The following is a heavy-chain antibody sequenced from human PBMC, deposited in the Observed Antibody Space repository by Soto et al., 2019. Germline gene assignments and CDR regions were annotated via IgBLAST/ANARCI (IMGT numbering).Heavy chain of an antibody. D-gene: IGHD3-22*01. CDR2: INPSGGST. CDR1: GYTFTSYY. J-gene: IGHJ4*02. Sequence: ASVKVSCKASGYTFTSYYMHWVRQAPGQGLEWMGIINPSGGSTSYAQKFQGRVTMTRDTSTSTVYMELSSLRSEDTAVYYCARDPNVYDSSGYYPSSLFDYWGQGTLVTVSS. V-gene: IGHV1-46*01. CDR3: ARDPNVYDSSGYYPSSLFDY.